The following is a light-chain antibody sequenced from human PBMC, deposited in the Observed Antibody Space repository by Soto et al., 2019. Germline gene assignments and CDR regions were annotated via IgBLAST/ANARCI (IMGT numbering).Light chain of an antibody. CDR2: KTS. Sequence: DIQMTQSPATLSSSVGERVTITCRASQSIGVWLSWYQQKPGTAPKLLIYKTSTLDSGVPLRFSGSGSGTEFTLTISSLQPDDFATYYCQQYINYLQTFGQGTKVEIK. V-gene: IGKV1-5*03. J-gene: IGKJ1*01. CDR1: QSIGVW. CDR3: QQYINYLQT.